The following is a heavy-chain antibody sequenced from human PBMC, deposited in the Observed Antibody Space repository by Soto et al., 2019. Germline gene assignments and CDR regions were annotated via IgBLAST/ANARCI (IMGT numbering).Heavy chain of an antibody. CDR3: AKDGYGAYLGYYYYGMDV. CDR1: GFTFSSYA. V-gene: IGHV3-23*01. CDR2: ISGSGGST. J-gene: IGHJ6*02. Sequence: PGESLKISCAASGFTFSSYAMSWVRQAPGKGLEWVSAISGSGGSTYYADSVKGRFTISRDNSKNTLYLQMNSLRAEDTAVYYCAKDGYGAYLGYYYYGMDVWGQGTTVTVSS. D-gene: IGHD4-17*01.